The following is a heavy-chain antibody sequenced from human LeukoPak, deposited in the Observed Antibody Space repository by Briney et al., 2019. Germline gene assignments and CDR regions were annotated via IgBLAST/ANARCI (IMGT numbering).Heavy chain of an antibody. Sequence: NPSETLSLTCTVSGGSISSYYWSWIRQPPGKGLEWIGYIYYSGSTNYNPSLKSRVTISVDTSKNQFSLKLSSVTAADTAVYYCARHGSWYSSGWYDYWGQGTLVTVPS. CDR2: IYYSGST. CDR3: ARHGSWYSSGWYDY. V-gene: IGHV4-59*08. CDR1: GGSISSYY. J-gene: IGHJ4*02. D-gene: IGHD6-19*01.